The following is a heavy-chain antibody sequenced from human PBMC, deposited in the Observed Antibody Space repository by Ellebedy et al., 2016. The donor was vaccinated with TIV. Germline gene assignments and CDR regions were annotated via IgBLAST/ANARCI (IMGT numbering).Heavy chain of an antibody. V-gene: IGHV1-46*01. CDR1: GYPFTSYY. CDR2: INPSGGAT. Sequence: AASVKVSCKASGYPFTSYYVQWVRQAPGQGLEWMGLINPSGGATTYAQKFQGRVTITRDASTSTVYLELRSLRSEDTAVYYWARGVYYGRSDYWGQGTLVTVSS. CDR3: ARGVYYGRSDY. J-gene: IGHJ4*02. D-gene: IGHD1-26*01.